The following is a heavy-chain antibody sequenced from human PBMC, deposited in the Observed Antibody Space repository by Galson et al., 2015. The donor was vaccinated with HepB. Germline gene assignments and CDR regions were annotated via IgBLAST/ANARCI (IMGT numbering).Heavy chain of an antibody. CDR3: ASKGGAGFDY. J-gene: IGHJ4*02. CDR1: GGSISSYY. D-gene: IGHD6-19*01. CDR2: IYYSGST. V-gene: IGHV4-59*01. Sequence: QVQLQESGPGLVKPSETLSLTCTVSGGSISSYYWSWIRQPPGKGLEWIGYIYYSGSTNYNPSLKSRVTISVDTSKNQFSLKLSSVTAADTAVYYCASKGGAGFDYWGQGTLVTVSS.